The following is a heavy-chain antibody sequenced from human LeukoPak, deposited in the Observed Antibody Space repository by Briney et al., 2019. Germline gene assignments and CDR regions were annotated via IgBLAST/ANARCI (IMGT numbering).Heavy chain of an antibody. CDR1: GGSFSGYY. V-gene: IGHV4-34*01. D-gene: IGHD3-10*01. Sequence: PSETLSLTCAVYGGSFSGYYWSWIRQPPGKGLEWIGEINHSGSTNYNPSLKSRVTISVDTSKNQFSLKLSSVTAADTAVYYCASESMVRGVITFDYWGQGTLVTVSS. CDR3: ASESMVRGVITFDY. J-gene: IGHJ4*02. CDR2: INHSGST.